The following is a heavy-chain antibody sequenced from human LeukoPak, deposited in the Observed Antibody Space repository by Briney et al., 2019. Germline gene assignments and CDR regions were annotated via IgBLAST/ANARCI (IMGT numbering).Heavy chain of an antibody. CDR3: AKDATDYGDSYYFDY. V-gene: IGHV3-23*01. Sequence: SGGSLRRSCAASGFTFSSYAMSWVRQAPGKGLEWVSAISGSGGSTYYADSVKGRFTISRDNSKNTLYLQMNSLRAEDTAVYYCAKDATDYGDSYYFDYWGQGTLVTVSS. CDR2: ISGSGGST. J-gene: IGHJ4*02. D-gene: IGHD4-17*01. CDR1: GFTFSSYA.